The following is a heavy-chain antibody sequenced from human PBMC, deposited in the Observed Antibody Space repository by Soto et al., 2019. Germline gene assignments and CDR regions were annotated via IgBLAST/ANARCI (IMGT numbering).Heavy chain of an antibody. V-gene: IGHV1-18*01. CDR2: ISAYNDNT. J-gene: IGHJ4*02. D-gene: IGHD1-26*01. Sequence: ASVKVSCKASGYTFTSYGISWVRQAPGQGLEWMGWISAYNDNTNYAQKLQGRVTMTTDTSTSTAYMELRSLRSDDTAVYYCARDEVGATTLTFDYWGQGTLVTVSS. CDR1: GYTFTSYG. CDR3: ARDEVGATTLTFDY.